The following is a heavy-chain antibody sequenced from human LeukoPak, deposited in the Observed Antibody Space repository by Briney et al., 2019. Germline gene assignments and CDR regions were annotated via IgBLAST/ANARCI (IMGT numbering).Heavy chain of an antibody. V-gene: IGHV4-34*01. CDR1: GGSFSGYY. CDR3: ARGRRDLYYDFWSGYSRGYYYMDV. D-gene: IGHD3-3*01. CDR2: INHSGST. J-gene: IGHJ6*03. Sequence: SETLSLTCAVYGGSFSGYYWSWIRQPPGKGLEWIGEINHSGSTNYNPSLKSRVTISVDTSKNQFSLKLSSVTAADTAVYYCARGRRDLYYDFWSGYSRGYYYMDVWGKGTTVTVSS.